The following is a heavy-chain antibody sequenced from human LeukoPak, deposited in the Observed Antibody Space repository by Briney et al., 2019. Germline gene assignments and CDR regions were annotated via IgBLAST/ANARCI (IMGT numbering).Heavy chain of an antibody. V-gene: IGHV1-46*01. J-gene: IGHJ4*02. CDR1: GYTFTSYY. CDR2: INPSGGST. Sequence: ASVKVSCKTSGYTFTSYYIHWVRQAPGQGLEWMGIINPSGGSTSYAQKFQGRVTMTRDTSTSTVYMELSSLRSEDTAVYYCARDGSYGFYYFDYWGQGTLVTVSP. D-gene: IGHD5-18*01. CDR3: ARDGSYGFYYFDY.